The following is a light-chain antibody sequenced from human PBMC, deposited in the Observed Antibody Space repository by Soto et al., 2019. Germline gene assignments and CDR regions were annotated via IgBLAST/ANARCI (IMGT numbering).Light chain of an antibody. CDR2: GAS. CDR3: HYYGGP. J-gene: IGKJ4*01. Sequence: EMVVTQSPGTLSLSPGERATLSCRASQSDTNAYLTWYQQKPGQAPRLLIYGASTRATGIADRFSGSGSGTDFTLAISRVEHEDFAVYYCHYYGGPFGGGTKIEIK. CDR1: QSDTNAY. V-gene: IGKV3-20*01.